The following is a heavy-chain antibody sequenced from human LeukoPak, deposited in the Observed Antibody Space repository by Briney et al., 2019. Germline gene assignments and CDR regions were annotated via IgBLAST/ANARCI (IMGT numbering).Heavy chain of an antibody. CDR3: SQGLLS. CDR1: GFTFSSYG. Sequence: GGSLRLSCAASGFTFSSYGMSWVRQAPGKGLEWVSAISGSGGSTYYADSVKGRFTISRDNSKNTLSLQLNSLRPDDTAVFYCSQGLLSWGQGTLLTVAA. CDR2: ISGSGGST. J-gene: IGHJ5*02. V-gene: IGHV3-23*01.